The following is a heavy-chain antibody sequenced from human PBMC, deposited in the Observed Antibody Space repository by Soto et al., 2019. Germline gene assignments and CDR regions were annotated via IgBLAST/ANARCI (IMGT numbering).Heavy chain of an antibody. V-gene: IGHV1-46*01. CDR1: GYTFTSYY. CDR3: ARDRGPSSGYYPYWFDP. Sequence: ASVNASCKASGYTFTSYYMHWVRQAPVQGHEWMGIINPSGGSTSYAQKFQGRVTITADESTSTAYMELSSLRSEDTAVYYCARDRGPSSGYYPYWFDPWGQGTLVTVSS. CDR2: INPSGGST. D-gene: IGHD3-22*01. J-gene: IGHJ5*02.